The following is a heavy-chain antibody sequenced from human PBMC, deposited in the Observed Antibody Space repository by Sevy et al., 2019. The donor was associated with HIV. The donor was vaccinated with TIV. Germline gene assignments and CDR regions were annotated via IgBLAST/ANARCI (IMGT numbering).Heavy chain of an antibody. CDR3: XGVLGXXATQKTGSGAFXI. J-gene: IGHJ3*02. Sequence: GGSLRLSCAXXXXTFSSYXMNWVRQAPGKGLEWVSSISSSSSYIYYADSVKGRFTISRDNAKNSLYLQMNSLRAEEXAVYYXXGVLGXXATQKTGSGAFXIWGQGTMVTVSS. CDR1: XXTFSSYX. D-gene: IGHD1-26*01. CDR2: ISSSSSYI. V-gene: IGHV3-21*01.